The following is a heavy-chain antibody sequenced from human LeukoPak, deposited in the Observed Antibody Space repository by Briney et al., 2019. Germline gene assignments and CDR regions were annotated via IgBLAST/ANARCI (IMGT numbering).Heavy chain of an antibody. V-gene: IGHV3-30*18. CDR2: IAYDGSNK. J-gene: IGHJ4*02. CDR1: GFTFSSYG. D-gene: IGHD3-9*01. Sequence: GGSLRLSCAASGFTFSSYGMHWVRQAPGKGLEWVAVIAYDGSNKYYADSVKGRFTISRDNSKNTLYLQMNSLRAEDTAVYYCAKDSNAYYDILTGPSFDYWGQGTLVTVSS. CDR3: AKDSNAYYDILTGPSFDY.